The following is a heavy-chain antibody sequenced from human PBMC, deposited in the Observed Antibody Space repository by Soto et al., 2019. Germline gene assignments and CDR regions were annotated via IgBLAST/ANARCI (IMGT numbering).Heavy chain of an antibody. J-gene: IGHJ4*02. Sequence: ASVKVSCKTSGYSFTNYYMHWVRQAPGQGLEWMGLINPGGGRTSYAQNLQGRVTMTRDTSTSTVYMELSSLRSEDTAIYYCARGLAVAYSPPPLWGQGTLVIVSS. CDR2: INPGGGRT. CDR3: ARGLAVAYSPPPL. CDR1: GYSFTNYY. V-gene: IGHV1-46*01. D-gene: IGHD6-19*01.